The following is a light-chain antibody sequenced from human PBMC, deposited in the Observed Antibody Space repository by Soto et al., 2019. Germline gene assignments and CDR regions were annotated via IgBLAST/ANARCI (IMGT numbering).Light chain of an antibody. CDR1: QSISSTY. J-gene: IGKJ1*01. CDR3: QHYDSARWT. CDR2: DAS. Sequence: EIVLTQSPGTLSLSPGERATLSCRASQSISSTYLTWYHQKPGQAPRLLIYDASRRATGIPDRFSGSGSGPDFSLTISRLEPEDFAVYYCQHYDSARWTFGLGTKVEIK. V-gene: IGKV3-20*01.